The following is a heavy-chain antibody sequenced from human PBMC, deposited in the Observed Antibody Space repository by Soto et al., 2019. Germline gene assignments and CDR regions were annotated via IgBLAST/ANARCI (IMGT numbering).Heavy chain of an antibody. Sequence: QVQLVESGGGVVQPGRSLRLSCAASGFTFSSYGMHWVRQAPGKGLEWVAVISYDGSNKYYADSVKGRFTISRDNSKNXXYLQMNSLRAEDTDVYYCAKMDTAMVGYYYYGMDVWGQGTTVTVSS. D-gene: IGHD5-18*01. J-gene: IGHJ6*02. CDR1: GFTFSSYG. CDR3: AKMDTAMVGYYYYGMDV. V-gene: IGHV3-30*18. CDR2: ISYDGSNK.